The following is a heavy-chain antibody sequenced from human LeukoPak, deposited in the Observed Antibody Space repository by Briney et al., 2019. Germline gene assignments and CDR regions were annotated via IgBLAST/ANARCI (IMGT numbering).Heavy chain of an antibody. D-gene: IGHD6-19*01. CDR2: IIPIFGTA. Sequence: SVKVSCTASGGTFSSYAISWVRQAPGQGLEWMGGIIPIFGTANYAQKFQGRVTITRNTSISTAYMEVSSLRYEDTAVYYCARRAVDNSYYYYMDVWGKGTTVTVSS. CDR1: GGTFSSYA. CDR3: ARRAVDNSYYYYMDV. J-gene: IGHJ6*03. V-gene: IGHV1-69*05.